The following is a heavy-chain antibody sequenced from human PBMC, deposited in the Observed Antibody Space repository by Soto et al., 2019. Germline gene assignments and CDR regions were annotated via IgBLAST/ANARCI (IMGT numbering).Heavy chain of an antibody. CDR1: GYTFTSYY. V-gene: IGHV1-46*01. CDR3: ARDVLWVAVTSYYYGMDV. J-gene: IGHJ6*02. D-gene: IGHD2-21*02. Sequence: ASVKVSCKASGYTFTSYYMHWVRQAPGQGLEWMGIINPSGGSTSYAQKFQGRVTMTRDTSTSTAYMELSSLRSDDTAVYYCARDVLWVAVTSYYYGMDVWGQGTTVTVSS. CDR2: INPSGGST.